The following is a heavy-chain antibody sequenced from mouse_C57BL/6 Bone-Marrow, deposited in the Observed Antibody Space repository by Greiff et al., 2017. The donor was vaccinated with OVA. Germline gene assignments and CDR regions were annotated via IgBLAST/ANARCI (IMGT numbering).Heavy chain of an antibody. CDR2: IDPSDSET. CDR1: GYTFTSYW. V-gene: IGHV1-52*01. J-gene: IGHJ1*03. Sequence: QVQLQQPGAELVRPGSSVKLSCKASGYTFTSYWMHWVKQRPIQGLEWIGNIDPSDSETHYNQKFKDKATWTVDKSSSTAYMQLSSLTSEDSSVYYCARSPYSNPWYFDVWGTGTTVTVSS. CDR3: ARSPYSNPWYFDV. D-gene: IGHD2-5*01.